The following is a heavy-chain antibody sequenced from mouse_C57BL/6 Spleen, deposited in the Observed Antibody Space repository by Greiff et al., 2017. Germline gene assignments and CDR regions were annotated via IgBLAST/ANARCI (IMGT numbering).Heavy chain of an antibody. CDR3: ARSGEGGFAY. D-gene: IGHD3-1*01. CDR1: GYTFTDYY. CDR2: IYPGSGNT. Sequence: QVQLQQSGAELVRPGASVKLSCKASGYTFTDYYINWVKQRPGQGLEWIGRIYPGSGNTYYNEKFKGKATLTAEKSSSTAYMQLSSLTSEDSAVYFCARSGEGGFAYWGQGTLVTVSA. J-gene: IGHJ3*01. V-gene: IGHV1-76*01.